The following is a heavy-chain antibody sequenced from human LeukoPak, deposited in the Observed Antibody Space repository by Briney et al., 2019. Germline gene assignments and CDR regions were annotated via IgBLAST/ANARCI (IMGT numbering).Heavy chain of an antibody. CDR2: INPNSGGT. CDR3: ARDYSGYDTHFDY. Sequence: GASVKVSCKASGYTFTGYYMHWVRQAPGQGLEWMGWINPNSGGTNYAQKFQGWVTMTRDTSISTAYMELSRLRSDDTAVYYCARDYSGYDTHFDYWGQGTLVTVSS. CDR1: GYTFTGYY. D-gene: IGHD5-12*01. V-gene: IGHV1-2*04. J-gene: IGHJ4*02.